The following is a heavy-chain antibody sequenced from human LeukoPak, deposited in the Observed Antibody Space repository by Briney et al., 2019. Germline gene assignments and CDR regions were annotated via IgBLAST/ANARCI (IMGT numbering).Heavy chain of an antibody. CDR2: INPSDGTT. V-gene: IGHV1-46*01. Sequence: ASVKVSCKASGYTFTRYYMHWVRQAPGKGLEWMGIINPSDGTTKYAQKFQGRVTMTTDTSTSTVYMELSSVRSEDMAVYYCARGPDDAFDIWGQGTMVTVSS. CDR3: ARGPDDAFDI. CDR1: GYTFTRYY. J-gene: IGHJ3*02.